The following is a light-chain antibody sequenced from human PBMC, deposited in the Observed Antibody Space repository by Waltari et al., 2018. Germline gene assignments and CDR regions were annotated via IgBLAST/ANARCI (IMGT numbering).Light chain of an antibody. V-gene: IGLV1-40*01. CDR1: SSNLGSGYD. J-gene: IGLJ3*02. Sequence: QSVLTQPPSLSGAPGQRVTISCTGSSSNLGSGYDVHWYQQLPRTAPKLLIYGNNNRPSGVPDRFSGSRSGTSASLAITGLQAEDEADYYCQSYDNSLSGAWVFGGGTKLTVL. CDR3: QSYDNSLSGAWV. CDR2: GNN.